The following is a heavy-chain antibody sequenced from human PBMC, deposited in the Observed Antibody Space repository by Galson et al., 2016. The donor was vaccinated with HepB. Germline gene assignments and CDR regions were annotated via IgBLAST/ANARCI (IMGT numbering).Heavy chain of an antibody. CDR1: GGSFRDYS. V-gene: IGHV4-34*01. J-gene: IGHJ6*02. Sequence: SETLSLTCDVYGGSFRDYSWTWIRQPPGKGLEWVGGINHSGSTNYSPSLESRVTISVDMSKKQFSLRLTSLSAADAGVYYCARGLKTYYYYGIDVWGQGTTVIVSS. CDR3: ARGLKTYYYYGIDV. CDR2: INHSGST.